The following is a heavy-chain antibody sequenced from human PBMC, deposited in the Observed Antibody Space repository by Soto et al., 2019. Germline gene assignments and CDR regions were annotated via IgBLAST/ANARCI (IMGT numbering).Heavy chain of an antibody. Sequence: LCVSYAVVGGSIGGGGDPCIWIRQPPGKGLEWIGYIYHSGSTYYNPSLKSRVTISVDRSKNQFSLKLSSVTAADTAVYYCAGSSGSHYKTGNNWFDPWGQGTLVTVSS. V-gene: IGHV4-30-2*01. J-gene: IGHJ5*02. D-gene: IGHD3-10*01. CDR3: AGSSGSHYKTGNNWFDP. CDR1: GGSIGGGGDP. CDR2: IYHSGST.